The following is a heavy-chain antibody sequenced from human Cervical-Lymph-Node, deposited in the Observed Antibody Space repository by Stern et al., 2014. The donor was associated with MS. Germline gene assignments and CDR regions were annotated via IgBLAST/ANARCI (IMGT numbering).Heavy chain of an antibody. V-gene: IGHV5-51*01. J-gene: IGHJ4*02. Sequence: VQLGQSGAEVKKPGESLKISCKGSGYSFTSYWIGWVRHMPGKGLEWMGIIYPGDSVTRYSPSFQCPVTISAVQSIRTAYLQWGSLKASDTAMYYCARLDYDFWSGSYYWGQGTLVTVSS. CDR3: ARLDYDFWSGSYY. CDR2: IYPGDSVT. CDR1: GYSFTSYW. D-gene: IGHD3-3*01.